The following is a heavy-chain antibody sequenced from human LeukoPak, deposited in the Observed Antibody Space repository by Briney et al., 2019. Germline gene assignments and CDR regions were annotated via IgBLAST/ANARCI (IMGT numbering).Heavy chain of an antibody. CDR1: GFTFSSYG. CDR3: AKDRAWMVRGLNYYYYGLDV. CDR2: ISYDGSNK. D-gene: IGHD3-10*01. J-gene: IGHJ6*02. Sequence: GGSLRLSCAASGFTFSSYGMHWVRQAPGKGLEWVAVISYDGSNKYYADSVKGRFTISRDNSKNTLYLQMNSLRAEDTAVYHCAKDRAWMVRGLNYYYYGLDVWGQGTTVTVSS. V-gene: IGHV3-30*18.